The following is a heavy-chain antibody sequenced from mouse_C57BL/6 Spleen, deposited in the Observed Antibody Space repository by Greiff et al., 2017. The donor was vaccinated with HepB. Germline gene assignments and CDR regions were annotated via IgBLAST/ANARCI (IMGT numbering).Heavy chain of an antibody. V-gene: IGHV14-4*01. J-gene: IGHJ2*01. CDR2: IDPENGDT. D-gene: IGHD1-1*01. Sequence: EVQLQQSGAELVRPGASVKLSCTASGFNIKDDYMHWVKQRTEQGLEWIGWIDPENGDTEYASKFQGKATITADTSSNTAYLQLSSLTSEDTAVYYCTTRNYGSSYDYWGQGTTLTVSS. CDR3: TTRNYGSSYDY. CDR1: GFNIKDDY.